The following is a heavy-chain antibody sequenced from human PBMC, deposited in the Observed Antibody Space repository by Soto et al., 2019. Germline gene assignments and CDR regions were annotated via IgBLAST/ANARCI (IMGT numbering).Heavy chain of an antibody. J-gene: IGHJ4*02. Sequence: QVQLQQWGAGLVKPSETLSLSCAVYGQSFSGHSWAWIRQPPGKGLEWIGEINESGSTYYNPSLKSRVTISTATTKNQFYLKRSSVSAADTAAYFCARGSGIVALPGELEDVKYDYWGQGTLVNVSS. CDR2: INESGST. D-gene: IGHD1-1*01. CDR1: GQSFSGHS. CDR3: ARGSGIVALPGELEDVKYDY. V-gene: IGHV4-34*01.